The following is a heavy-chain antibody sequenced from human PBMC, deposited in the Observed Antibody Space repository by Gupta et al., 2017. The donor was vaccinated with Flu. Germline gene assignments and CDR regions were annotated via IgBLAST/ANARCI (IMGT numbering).Heavy chain of an antibody. Sequence: LEWVGRIKSKTDGGTTDYAAPVKGRFTISRDDSKNTLYLQMNSLKTEDTAVYYCTTDSPRKTGSGYLYYMDVWGKGTTVTVSS. CDR2: IKSKTDGGTT. D-gene: IGHD3-10*01. V-gene: IGHV3-15*01. CDR3: TTDSPRKTGSGYLYYMDV. J-gene: IGHJ6*03.